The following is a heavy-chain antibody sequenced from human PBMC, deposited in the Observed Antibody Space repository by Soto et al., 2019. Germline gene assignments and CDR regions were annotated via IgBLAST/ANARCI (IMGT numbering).Heavy chain of an antibody. CDR3: ARDDCSGGSCPQYYYYGMDV. CDR1: GGTFSSYS. CDR2: IIPIFGTA. Sequence: ASVKGSCKASGGTFSSYSSSWVRQAPGQGLEWMGGIIPIFGTANYAQKFQGRVTITADESTSTAYMELSSLRSEDTAVYYCARDDCSGGSCPQYYYYGMDVWGQGTTVTVSS. J-gene: IGHJ6*02. V-gene: IGHV1-69*01. D-gene: IGHD2-15*01.